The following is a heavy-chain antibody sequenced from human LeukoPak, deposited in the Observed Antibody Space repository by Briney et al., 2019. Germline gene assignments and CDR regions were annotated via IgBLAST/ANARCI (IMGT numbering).Heavy chain of an antibody. CDR1: GFTFSSYG. Sequence: GGSLRLSCAASGFTFSSYGMHWVRQAPGKGLEWVAFIRYDGSNKYYADSVKGRFTISRDNSKNTLYLQMNSLRAEDTAVYYCAKDKVSSSWHIPYYFDYWGQGTLVTVSS. V-gene: IGHV3-30*02. J-gene: IGHJ4*02. CDR3: AKDKVSSSWHIPYYFDY. CDR2: IRYDGSNK. D-gene: IGHD6-13*01.